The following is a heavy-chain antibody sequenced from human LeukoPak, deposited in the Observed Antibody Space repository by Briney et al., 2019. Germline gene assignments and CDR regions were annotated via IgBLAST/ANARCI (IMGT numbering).Heavy chain of an antibody. Sequence: GGSLRLSCAASGFTFSSYGMHWVRQAPGKGLEWVAVISYDGSNKYYADSVKGRFTISRDNSKNTLYLQMNSLRSEDTAVYYCAKDRWGSIASLDSWGQGTLVTVSS. CDR2: ISYDGSNK. V-gene: IGHV3-30*18. J-gene: IGHJ4*02. CDR3: AKDRWGSIASLDS. D-gene: IGHD6-6*01. CDR1: GFTFSSYG.